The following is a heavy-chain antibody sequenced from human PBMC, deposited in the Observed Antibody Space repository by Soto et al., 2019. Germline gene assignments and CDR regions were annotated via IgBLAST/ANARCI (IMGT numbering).Heavy chain of an antibody. CDR3: ARGGYFDSSQYLAY. Sequence: VNGDCTTAGYGFTIDGRSWLRQKPGRGLEWMGWINPGNGNTKYSQKFQGRVIIERDTSASTAYMELSSLRSEDTAVYYCARGGYFDSSQYLAYWGLGTLVTVS. V-gene: IGHV1-3*01. D-gene: IGHD3-22*01. CDR1: GYGFTIDG. J-gene: IGHJ4*02. CDR2: INPGNGNT.